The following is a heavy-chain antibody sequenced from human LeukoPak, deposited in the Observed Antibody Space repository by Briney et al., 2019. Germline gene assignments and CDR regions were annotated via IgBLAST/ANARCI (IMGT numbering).Heavy chain of an antibody. CDR1: GDSITGYY. CDR3: ARAYGDYERGNYYYYYMDV. D-gene: IGHD4-17*01. J-gene: IGHJ6*03. Sequence: PSETLSLTRTVSGDSITGYYWGWIRQPPGKGLEWIGSIHHSGSTYYNPSLKSRVTISVDTSKNQFSLKLSSVTAADTAVYYCARAYGDYERGNYYYYYMDVWGKGTTVTVSS. V-gene: IGHV4-38-2*02. CDR2: IHHSGST.